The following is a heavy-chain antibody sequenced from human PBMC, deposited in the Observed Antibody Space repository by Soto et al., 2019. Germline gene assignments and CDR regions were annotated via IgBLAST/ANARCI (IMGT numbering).Heavy chain of an antibody. V-gene: IGHV3-30*18. CDR2: ISYDVSNK. CDR1: GFTFSSYG. Sequence: QVQLVESGGGVVQPGRSLRLACAASGFTFSSYGMHWVRQAPGKGLEWVAVISYDVSNKYYADSVKGRFTISRDNSKNTLYLQMNSLRAEDTAVYYCSKEGGGSYPPTHLDYWGQGTLVTVSS. CDR3: SKEGGGSYPPTHLDY. J-gene: IGHJ4*02. D-gene: IGHD1-26*01.